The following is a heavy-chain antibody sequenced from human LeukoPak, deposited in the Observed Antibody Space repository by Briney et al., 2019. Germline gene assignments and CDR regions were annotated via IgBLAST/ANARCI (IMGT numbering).Heavy chain of an antibody. Sequence: ASVKVSCKASGYTFTSYGISWVRQAPGQGLEGMGWISAYNGNTNYAQKFQGRVTMTRDTSISTAYMELSRLRSDDTAVYYCARLYSYGYYYYYYMDVWGKGTTVTVSS. CDR1: GYTFTSYG. J-gene: IGHJ6*03. D-gene: IGHD5-18*01. V-gene: IGHV1-18*01. CDR3: ARLYSYGYYYYYYMDV. CDR2: ISAYNGNT.